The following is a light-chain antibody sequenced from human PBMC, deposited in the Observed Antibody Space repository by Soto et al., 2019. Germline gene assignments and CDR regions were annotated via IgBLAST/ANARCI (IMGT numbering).Light chain of an antibody. CDR3: CSYAGSITYVV. J-gene: IGLJ2*01. CDR2: EVS. Sequence: QSALTQPASVSGSPGQSITISCTGTSSDVGTYNLVSWYQQYPGKAPKLMIYEVSKRPSGVSNRFSGSKSGNTASLTISGLQAEDEADYYCCSYAGSITYVVFGGGTKLTVL. V-gene: IGLV2-23*02. CDR1: SSDVGTYNL.